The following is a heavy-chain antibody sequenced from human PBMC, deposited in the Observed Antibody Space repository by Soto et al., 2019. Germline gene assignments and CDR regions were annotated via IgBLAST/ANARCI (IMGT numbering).Heavy chain of an antibody. CDR3: ARLTDDSSGYYNDY. D-gene: IGHD3-22*01. V-gene: IGHV4-39*01. CDR1: GGSISSSSYY. CDR2: IYYSGST. J-gene: IGHJ4*02. Sequence: SETLSLTCTVSGGSISSSSYYWGWIRQPPGEGLQWIGNIYYSGSTYYNPSLQSRVTISVDASKNQLALKLSSVTAADTAVYYCARLTDDSSGYYNDYWGQGALVTVSS.